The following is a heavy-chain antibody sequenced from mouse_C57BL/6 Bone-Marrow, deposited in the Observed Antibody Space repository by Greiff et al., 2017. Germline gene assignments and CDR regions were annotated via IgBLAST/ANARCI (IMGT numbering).Heavy chain of an antibody. CDR2: INPSTGGT. D-gene: IGHD2-1*01. CDR1: GYSFTGYY. V-gene: IGHV1-42*01. Sequence: VHVKQSGPELVKPGASVKISCKASGYSFTGYYMNWVKQSPEKSLEWIGEINPSTGGTTYNQKFKAKATLTVDKSSSTAYMQLKSLTSEDSAVYYCARRIYYGYFDYWGQGTTLTVSS. J-gene: IGHJ2*01. CDR3: ARRIYYGYFDY.